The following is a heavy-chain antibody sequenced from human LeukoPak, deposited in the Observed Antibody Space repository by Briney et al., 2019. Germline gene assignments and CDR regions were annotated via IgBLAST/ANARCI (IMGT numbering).Heavy chain of an antibody. J-gene: IGHJ4*02. CDR1: GFTFDDYA. CDR3: AGSYGD. CDR2: ISWNSGSI. Sequence: GGSLRLSCAASGFTFDDYAMHWVRQAPGKGLEWVSGISWNSGSIGYADSVKGRFTISRDNAKNSLYLQMNSLRAEDTAVYYCAGSYGDWGQGTLVTVSS. D-gene: IGHD4-17*01. V-gene: IGHV3-9*01.